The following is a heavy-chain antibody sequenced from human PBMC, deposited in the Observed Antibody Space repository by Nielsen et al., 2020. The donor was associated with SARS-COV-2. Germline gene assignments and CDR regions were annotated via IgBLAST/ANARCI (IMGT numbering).Heavy chain of an antibody. J-gene: IGHJ4*02. CDR2: ISSNGGST. Sequence: GESLKISCSASGFTFSSYAMHWARQAPGKGLEYVSAISSNGGSTYYADSVKGRFTISSDNSKNTLYLQMSSLRAEDTAVYYCGKDLGYWGQGTLVTVSS. V-gene: IGHV3-64D*09. CDR3: GKDLGY. CDR1: GFTFSSYA.